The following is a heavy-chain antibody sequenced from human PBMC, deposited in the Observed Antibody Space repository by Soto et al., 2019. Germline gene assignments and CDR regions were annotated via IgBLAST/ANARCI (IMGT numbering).Heavy chain of an antibody. V-gene: IGHV1-18*01. Sequence: VQLVQSGAEVKKPGASVKVSCKASGYTFTSYGISWVRQAPGQGLEWMGWISDYNGNTNYAQKLQGRVTITTDTSPSTAYKELRSLRSDDTDVYYCARDTYCSGGSCYSKEDAFDIWGQGTMVTVAS. CDR1: GYTFTSYG. D-gene: IGHD2-15*01. J-gene: IGHJ3*02. CDR2: ISDYNGNT. CDR3: ARDTYCSGGSCYSKEDAFDI.